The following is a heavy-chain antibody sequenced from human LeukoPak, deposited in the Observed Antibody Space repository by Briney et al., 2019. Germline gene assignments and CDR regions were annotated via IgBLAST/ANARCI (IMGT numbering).Heavy chain of an antibody. J-gene: IGHJ4*02. V-gene: IGHV4-39*01. CDR1: GGSISSSSYY. CDR3: ARLSVAGADSYYFDY. CDR2: IYYSGST. D-gene: IGHD6-19*01. Sequence: PSETLSLTCTVSGGSISSSSYYWGWIRQPPGKGLEWIGSIYYSGSTYYNPSLKSRVTISVDTSKNQFSLKLSSVTAADTAVYYCARLSVAGADSYYFDYWGQGTLVTVSS.